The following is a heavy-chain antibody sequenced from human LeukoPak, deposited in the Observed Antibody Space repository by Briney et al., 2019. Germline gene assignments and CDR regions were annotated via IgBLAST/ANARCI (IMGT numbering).Heavy chain of an antibody. CDR2: ISSSSSYI. D-gene: IGHD1-1*01. J-gene: IGHJ4*02. Sequence: GSLRLSCAASGFTFSSYSMNWVRQAPGKGLEWVSSISSSSSYIYYADSVKGRFTISRDNAKNSLYLQMNSLRAEGTAVYYCARVSTEELDYWGQGTLVTVSS. CDR1: GFTFSSYS. CDR3: ARVSTEELDY. V-gene: IGHV3-21*01.